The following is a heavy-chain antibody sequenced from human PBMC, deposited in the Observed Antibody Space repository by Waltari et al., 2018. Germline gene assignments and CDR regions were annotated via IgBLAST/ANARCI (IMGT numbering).Heavy chain of an antibody. J-gene: IGHJ4*02. CDR2: INHSGST. V-gene: IGHV4-34*01. Sequence: QVQLQQWGAGLLKPSETLFLTCAVYGGSFSGYYWSWIRQPPGKGLEWIGEINHSGSTNYNPSLKSRVTISVDTSKNQFSLKLSSVTAADTAVYYCARQDYDFWSGYRGGFDYWGQGTLVTVSS. CDR1: GGSFSGYY. D-gene: IGHD3-3*01. CDR3: ARQDYDFWSGYRGGFDY.